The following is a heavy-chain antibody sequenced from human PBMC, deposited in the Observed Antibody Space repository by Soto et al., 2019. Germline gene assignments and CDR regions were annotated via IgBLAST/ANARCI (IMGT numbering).Heavy chain of an antibody. D-gene: IGHD1-20*01. CDR2: IIPGLGKA. J-gene: IGHJ4*02. V-gene: IGHV1-69*02. CDR1: GGTFSSYT. CDR3: AILPEATVITPTGAFDY. Sequence: QVQLVQSGAEVKKPGSSVKVSCRASGGTFSSYTISWVRQAPGQGLEWMGRIIPGLGKASYSQKFQGRVTINTDKSTSIVYLEVNRLRSDDTAVYFCAILPEATVITPTGAFDYWGQGTLVTVSS.